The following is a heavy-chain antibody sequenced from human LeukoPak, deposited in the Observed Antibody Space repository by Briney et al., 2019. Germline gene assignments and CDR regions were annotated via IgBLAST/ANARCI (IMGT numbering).Heavy chain of an antibody. J-gene: IGHJ6*03. CDR1: GYTLTELS. Sequence: ASVKVSCKVSGYTLTELSMHWVRRAPGKGLEWMGGFDPEDGETIYAQKFQGRVTMTEDTSTDTAYMELSSLRSEDTAVYYCATRDYDILTGYAYMDVWGKGTTVTVSS. D-gene: IGHD3-9*01. CDR3: ATRDYDILTGYAYMDV. V-gene: IGHV1-24*01. CDR2: FDPEDGET.